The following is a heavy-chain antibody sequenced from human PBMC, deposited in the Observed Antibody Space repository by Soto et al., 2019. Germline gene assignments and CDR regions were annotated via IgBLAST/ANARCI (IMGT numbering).Heavy chain of an antibody. J-gene: IGHJ4*02. V-gene: IGHV3-30*18. Sequence: QVQLVESGGGVIQPGRSLRLSCAASGLTFSGYGMHWVRQAPGKGLEWVAVISFDGSNNYYADSVKGRFTISRDNSKNTLYLQMNSLRPEDTAMYYCAKEGGDLCYEYWGQGTLVTVSS. CDR1: GLTFSGYG. D-gene: IGHD3-16*01. CDR3: AKEGGDLCYEY. CDR2: ISFDGSNN.